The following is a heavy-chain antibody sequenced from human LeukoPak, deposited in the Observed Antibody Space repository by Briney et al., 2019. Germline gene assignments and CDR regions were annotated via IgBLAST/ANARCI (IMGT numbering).Heavy chain of an antibody. Sequence: PGGSLRLSCAASGFTFSSYWMSWVRQAPGKGLEWVANIKQDGSEKYYVDSVKGRFTISRDNAKNSLYLQMNSLRAEDTAVYHCARDSVRNWFDPWGQGTLVTVSS. CDR1: GFTFSSYW. CDR3: ARDSVRNWFDP. D-gene: IGHD3-10*01. CDR2: IKQDGSEK. J-gene: IGHJ5*02. V-gene: IGHV3-7*01.